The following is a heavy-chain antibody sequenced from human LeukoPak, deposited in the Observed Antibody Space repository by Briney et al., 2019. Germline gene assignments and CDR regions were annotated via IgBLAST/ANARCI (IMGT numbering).Heavy chain of an antibody. Sequence: GGSLRLSCVASGFYFGGHAMHWLRQAPGKGLEWVAYITYGSDTIFYADSVKGRFTVSRDNSKNTLYLQMNSLRAEDTAVYYCAKDLVRRAVAGRGDTRYYWGQGTLVTVSS. CDR2: ITYGSDTI. CDR3: AKDLVRRAVAGRGDTRYY. CDR1: GFYFGGHA. D-gene: IGHD6-19*01. J-gene: IGHJ4*02. V-gene: IGHV3-48*01.